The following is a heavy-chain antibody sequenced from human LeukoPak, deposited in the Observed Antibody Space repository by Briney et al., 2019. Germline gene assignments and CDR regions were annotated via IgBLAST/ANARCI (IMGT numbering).Heavy chain of an antibody. V-gene: IGHV3-53*01. CDR3: ARGGLGGFDY. J-gene: IGHJ4*02. CDR2: IYTGGSS. D-gene: IGHD3/OR15-3a*01. CDR1: DFTVSSNY. Sequence: PGGSLRLSCAASDFTVSSNYMNWVRQAPGKGLEWVSGIYTGGSSYYADSVKGRFTISRDISKNTLYLQMNSLRAEDTAVYYCARGGLGGFDYWGQGTLVTVSS.